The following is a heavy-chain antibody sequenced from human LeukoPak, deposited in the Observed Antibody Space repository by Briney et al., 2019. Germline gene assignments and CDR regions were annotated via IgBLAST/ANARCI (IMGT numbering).Heavy chain of an antibody. CDR3: ARAGLYYNILTGSNWFDP. CDR2: IYHSGST. J-gene: IGHJ5*02. Sequence: SETLSLTCAVSGGSISSGGYSWSWIRQPPGKGLEWIGYIYHSGSTYYNPSLKSRVTISVDRSKNQFSLKLGSVTAADTAVYYCARAGLYYNILTGSNWFDPWGQGTLVTVSS. D-gene: IGHD3-9*01. V-gene: IGHV4-30-2*01. CDR1: GGSISSGGYS.